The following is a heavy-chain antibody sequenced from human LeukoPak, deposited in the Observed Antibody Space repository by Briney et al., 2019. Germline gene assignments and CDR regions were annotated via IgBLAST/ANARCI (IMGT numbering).Heavy chain of an antibody. CDR3: ARAPSFGDYGGDY. Sequence: ASVKVSCKASGYNFTNYGISWVRQAPGQGLEWMGWISAYSGDTNYAQRLQGRLTMTTDTSPTTAYLGLRSLTSDDTAVYYCARAPSFGDYGGDYWGQGTLVTVSS. V-gene: IGHV1-18*01. CDR2: ISAYSGDT. D-gene: IGHD4-17*01. CDR1: GYNFTNYG. J-gene: IGHJ4*02.